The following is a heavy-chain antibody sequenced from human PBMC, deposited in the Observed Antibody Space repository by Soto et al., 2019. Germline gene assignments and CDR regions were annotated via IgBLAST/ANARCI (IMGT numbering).Heavy chain of an antibody. Sequence: EVQLVESGGGLVKSGGSLTLSCAASGFTFSISTMIWVRQAPGKRLEWVSSISSGSTYFYYADSVKGRFSISRDNAKRSPFLQMNSLRVEDTAVYYCARGDGTGLHSSGWSPRFWGQGTLVTVSS. CDR2: ISSGSTYF. J-gene: IGHJ4*02. V-gene: IGHV3-21*01. D-gene: IGHD6-13*01. CDR3: ARGDGTGLHSSGWSPRF. CDR1: GFTFSIST.